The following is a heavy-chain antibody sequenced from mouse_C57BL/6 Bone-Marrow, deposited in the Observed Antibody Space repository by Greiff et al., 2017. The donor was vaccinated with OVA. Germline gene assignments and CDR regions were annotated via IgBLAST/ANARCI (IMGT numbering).Heavy chain of an antibody. CDR2: IYPRDGST. Sequence: VQLQQSGPELVKPGASVKLSCKASGYTFTSYDINWVKQRPGQGLEWIGWIYPRDGSTKYNEKFKGKATLTVDTSSSTAYMELHSLTSEDSAVYFCARSGGYYYWYFDVWGTGTTVTVSS. CDR3: ARSGGYYYWYFDV. J-gene: IGHJ1*03. CDR1: GYTFTSYD. V-gene: IGHV1-85*01. D-gene: IGHD2-3*01.